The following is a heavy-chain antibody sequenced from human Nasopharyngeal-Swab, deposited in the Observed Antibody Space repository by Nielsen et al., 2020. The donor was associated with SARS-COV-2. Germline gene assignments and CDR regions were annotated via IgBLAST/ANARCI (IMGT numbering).Heavy chain of an antibody. V-gene: IGHV3-30*03. D-gene: IGHD3-10*01. CDR1: GFTFSSYG. CDR3: ARDSRWFGELFKTGMDV. Sequence: GESLKISCAASGFTFSSYGMHWVRQAPGKGLEWVAVISYDGSNKYYADSVKGRFTISRDNSKNTLYLQMNSLRAEDTAVYYCARDSRWFGELFKTGMDVWGKGTTVTVSS. J-gene: IGHJ6*04. CDR2: ISYDGSNK.